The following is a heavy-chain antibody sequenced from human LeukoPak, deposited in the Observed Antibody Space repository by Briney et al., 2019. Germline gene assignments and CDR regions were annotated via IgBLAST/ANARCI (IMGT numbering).Heavy chain of an antibody. J-gene: IGHJ4*02. CDR1: GFTFSDYY. Sequence: PGGSLRLSCAASGFTFSDYYMSWIRQTPGQGLEWISYISSGDTTVKYADSVKGRFTISRDNSKNTVYLQMNSLRAEDTAVYYCAKTTTGYSSGRFPGWPVDYWGQGTLVTVSS. V-gene: IGHV3-11*01. CDR3: AKTTTGYSSGRFPGWPVDY. CDR2: ISSGDTTV. D-gene: IGHD6-19*01.